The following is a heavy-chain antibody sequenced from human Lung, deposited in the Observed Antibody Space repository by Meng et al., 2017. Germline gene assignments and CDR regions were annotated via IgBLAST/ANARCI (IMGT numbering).Heavy chain of an antibody. CDR3: ARGPTTMAHDFDY. V-gene: IGHV4-34*01. D-gene: IGHD4-11*01. J-gene: IGHJ4*02. CDR1: GGSFSDYY. Sequence: QWQLQHWGAGLLKPSETLSLTCVVSGGSFSDYYWSWIRQPPGKGLEWIGEINHSGSTNYNPSLESRATISVDTSQNNLSLKLSSVTAADSAVYYCARGPTTMAHDFDYWGQGTLVTVSS. CDR2: INHSGST.